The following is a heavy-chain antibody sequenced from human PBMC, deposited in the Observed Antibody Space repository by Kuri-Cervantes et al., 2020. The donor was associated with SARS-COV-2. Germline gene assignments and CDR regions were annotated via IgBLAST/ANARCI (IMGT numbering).Heavy chain of an antibody. CDR3: ARAHFDPYIWGSYLIDY. Sequence: ASVKVSCKASGYSFRSYGIIWVRQAPGQGLEWMTWINSYNNQIESSQNFQDRVTMTTDTSTSTASMELRSLKYDDTAVYYCARAHFDPYIWGSYLIDYWGQGTLVTVSS. D-gene: IGHD3-16*02. CDR1: GYSFRSYG. V-gene: IGHV1-18*04. CDR2: INSYNNQI. J-gene: IGHJ4*02.